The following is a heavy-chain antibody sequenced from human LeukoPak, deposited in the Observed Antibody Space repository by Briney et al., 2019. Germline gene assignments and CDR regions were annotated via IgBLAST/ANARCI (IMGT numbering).Heavy chain of an antibody. CDR3: ARARGSYFSFWFDP. Sequence: SETLSLTCAVYGGSFSGYYWSWIRQPPGKGLEWIGEINHSGSTNYNPSLKSRVTISVDTYKNQFSLKLSSVTAADTAVYYCARARGSYFSFWFDPWGQGTLVTVSS. CDR2: INHSGST. CDR1: GGSFSGYY. V-gene: IGHV4-34*01. J-gene: IGHJ5*02. D-gene: IGHD1-26*01.